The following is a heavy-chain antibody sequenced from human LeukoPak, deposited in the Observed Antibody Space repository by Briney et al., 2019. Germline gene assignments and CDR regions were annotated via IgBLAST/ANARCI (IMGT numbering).Heavy chain of an antibody. J-gene: IGHJ6*02. CDR2: IYPGDSDT. D-gene: IGHD6-19*01. V-gene: IGHV5-51*01. Sequence: GESLKISCKGSGYKFNAYWIAWVRQMPGKGLEWMGIIYPGDSDTRYSPSFQGQVTISADKSISAAYLQWNGLKASDTAMYYCARQALGGISSDYYYGMDVWGQGTTVTVSS. CDR1: GYKFNAYW. CDR3: ARQALGGISSDYYYGMDV.